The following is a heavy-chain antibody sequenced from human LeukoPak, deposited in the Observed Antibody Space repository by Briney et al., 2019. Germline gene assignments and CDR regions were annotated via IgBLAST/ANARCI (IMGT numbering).Heavy chain of an antibody. D-gene: IGHD6-19*01. CDR1: GFTFSSYA. CDR3: AKRVAVAGTSSLADY. V-gene: IGHV3-23*01. CDR2: ISGSGGST. Sequence: GGSLRLSCAASGFTFSSYAMSWVRQAPGKGLEWVSAISGSGGSTYYADSVKGRFTISSDNSKNTLYLQMNSLRAEDTAVYYCAKRVAVAGTSSLADYWGQGTLVTVSS. J-gene: IGHJ4*02.